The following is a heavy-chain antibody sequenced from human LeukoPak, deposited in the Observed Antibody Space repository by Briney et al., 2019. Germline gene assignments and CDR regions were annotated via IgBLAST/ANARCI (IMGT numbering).Heavy chain of an antibody. J-gene: IGHJ5*02. Sequence: SETLSLTCTVSGGSISSSSYYWGWIRQPPGKGLEWIGSIYYSGSTYYNPSLKSRVTISVDTSKNQFSLKLSSVTAADTAVYYCAREEKWTGVGATLGWFDPWGQGTLVTVSS. D-gene: IGHD1-26*01. CDR2: IYYSGST. CDR3: AREEKWTGVGATLGWFDP. V-gene: IGHV4-39*07. CDR1: GGSISSSSYY.